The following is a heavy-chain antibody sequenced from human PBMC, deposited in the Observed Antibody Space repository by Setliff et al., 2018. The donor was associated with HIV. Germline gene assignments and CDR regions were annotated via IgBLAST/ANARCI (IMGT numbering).Heavy chain of an antibody. V-gene: IGHV4-31*01. J-gene: IGHJ6*03. Sequence: PSETLSLTCTVSGGSITSAAYYWSWIRQHPGKGLEWIGHIYYSGSTNYNPSLKSLVTISVDTSKNQSSLKLTSGTAADTAVYYCARDRSHPPYYMDVWGKGTTVTVSS. CDR2: IYYSGST. CDR3: ARDRSHPPYYMDV. CDR1: GGSITSAAYY.